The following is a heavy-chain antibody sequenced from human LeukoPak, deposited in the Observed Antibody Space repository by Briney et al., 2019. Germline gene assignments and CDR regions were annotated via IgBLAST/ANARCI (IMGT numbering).Heavy chain of an antibody. J-gene: IGHJ6*04. CDR2: IYYSGST. Sequence: SETLSLTCTVSGGSVSSGNYYWSWIRQPPGKALEWIGYIYYSGSTNYNPSLKSRVTITVDKSKNQFSLKLTSVTAADTAAYYCARDSRGWSYYYYGMDVWGKGTTVTVSS. CDR3: ARDSRGWSYYYYGMDV. V-gene: IGHV4-61*01. CDR1: GGSVSSGNYY. D-gene: IGHD6-19*01.